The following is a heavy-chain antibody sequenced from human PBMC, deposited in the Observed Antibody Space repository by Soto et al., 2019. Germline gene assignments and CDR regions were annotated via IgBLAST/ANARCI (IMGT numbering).Heavy chain of an antibody. V-gene: IGHV4-34*01. CDR1: GGSFRGYY. CDR2: IKHSGSP. J-gene: IGHJ6*03. Sequence: SGTLSLTCAGDGGSFRGYYWGWIRPPPGEGVEGVGGIKHSGSPNYNPSLKSRVTISVDTSKNQFSLKLSSVTAADTAVYYCARGRGYYYGSGSYYRGGPYYYYLDVWGKGTTVTVSS. D-gene: IGHD3-10*01. CDR3: ARGRGYYYGSGSYYRGGPYYYYLDV.